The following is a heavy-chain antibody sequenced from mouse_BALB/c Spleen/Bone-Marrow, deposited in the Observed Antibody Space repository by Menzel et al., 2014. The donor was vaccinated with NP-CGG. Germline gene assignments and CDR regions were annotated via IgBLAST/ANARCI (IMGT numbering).Heavy chain of an antibody. CDR2: IYPSDSYT. CDR3: TRWLPYAMDY. J-gene: IGHJ4*01. CDR1: GYTFTNYW. Sequence: VQLHQSGAELVRPGASVKLSCKASGYTFTNYWINWVKQRPGQGLEWIGNIYPSDSYTNYNQKFKDKATLTVDKSSSTAYMQLSSPTSEDYAVYYCTRWLPYAMDYWGQGTAVTVSS. D-gene: IGHD2-2*01. V-gene: IGHV1-69*02.